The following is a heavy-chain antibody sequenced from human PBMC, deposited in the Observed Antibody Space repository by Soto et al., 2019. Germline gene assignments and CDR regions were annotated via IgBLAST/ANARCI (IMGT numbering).Heavy chain of an antibody. CDR1: GFTFSSYG. CDR3: AKGPRRITMVRGVY. D-gene: IGHD3-10*01. J-gene: IGHJ4*02. CDR2: ISYDGSNK. V-gene: IGHV3-30*18. Sequence: QVQLVESGGGVVQPGRSLRLSCAASGFTFSSYGMHWVRQAPGKGLEWVAVISYDGSNKYYADSVKGRFTISRDNSKNTLYLQMNSLRAEDTAVYYCAKGPRRITMVRGVYWGQGTLVAVSS.